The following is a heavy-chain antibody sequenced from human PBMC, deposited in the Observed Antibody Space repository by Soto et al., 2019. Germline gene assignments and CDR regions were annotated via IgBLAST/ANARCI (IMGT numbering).Heavy chain of an antibody. V-gene: IGHV3-30*18. Sequence: GGSLRLSCAASGFTFSSYGMHWVRQAPGKGLEWVAVISYDGSNKYYADSVKGRFTISRDNSKNTLYLQMNSLRAEDTAVYYCAKDRGYYDSSGYDFDYWGQGTLVTVSS. CDR3: AKDRGYYDSSGYDFDY. CDR1: GFTFSSYG. D-gene: IGHD3-22*01. J-gene: IGHJ4*02. CDR2: ISYDGSNK.